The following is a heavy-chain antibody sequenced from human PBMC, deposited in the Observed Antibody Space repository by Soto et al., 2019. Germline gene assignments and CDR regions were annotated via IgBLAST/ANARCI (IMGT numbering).Heavy chain of an antibody. J-gene: IGHJ4*02. CDR3: ARWDAYYDSSGYNPRPFDF. CDR2: IYYSGST. CDR1: GGSISSSSYY. D-gene: IGHD3-22*01. V-gene: IGHV4-39*01. Sequence: SETLSLTCTVSGGSISSSSYYWGWIRQPPGKGLEWIGSIYYSGSTYYNPSLKSRVTISVDTSKNQFSLKLSSVTAADTAVYYCARWDAYYDSSGYNPRPFDFSGQGILVTVSS.